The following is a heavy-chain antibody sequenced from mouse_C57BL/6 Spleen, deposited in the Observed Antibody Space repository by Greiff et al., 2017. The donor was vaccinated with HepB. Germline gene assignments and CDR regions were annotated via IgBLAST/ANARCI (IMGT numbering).Heavy chain of an antibody. J-gene: IGHJ4*01. CDR2: INPYNGGT. CDR3: ARTLTRRAMDY. CDR1: GYTFTDYY. V-gene: IGHV1-19*01. Sequence: EVQLQQSGPVLVKPGASVKMSCKASGYTFTDYYMNWVKQSHGKSLEWIGVINPYNGGTSYNQKFKGKATLTVDKSSSTAYMELNSLTSEDSAVYYCARTLTRRAMDYWGQGTSVTVSS.